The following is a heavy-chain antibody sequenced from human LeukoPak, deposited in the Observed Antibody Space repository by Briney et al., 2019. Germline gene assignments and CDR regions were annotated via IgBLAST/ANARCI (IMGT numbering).Heavy chain of an antibody. Sequence: PGGSLRLSCAASGFTFSSYAMSWVRQAPGKGLEWVSAISGSGGSTYYADSVKGRFTISRDNSKNTLYLQMNSLRAEDTAVYYCAKDLYCSSTSCYDSAFDIWGQGTMVTVSS. D-gene: IGHD2-2*01. CDR1: GFTFSSYA. V-gene: IGHV3-23*01. CDR2: ISGSGGST. CDR3: AKDLYCSSTSCYDSAFDI. J-gene: IGHJ3*02.